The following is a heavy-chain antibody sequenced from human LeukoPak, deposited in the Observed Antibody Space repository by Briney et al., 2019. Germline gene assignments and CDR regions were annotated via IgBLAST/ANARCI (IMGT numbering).Heavy chain of an antibody. CDR1: GGSFSGYY. D-gene: IGHD1-26*01. V-gene: IGHV4-34*01. CDR2: INHSGST. CDR3: ASHVGDSGGYRGGHFDY. Sequence: PSETLSLTCAVYGGSFSGYYWSWIRQPPGKGLEWIGEINHSGSTNYNPSLKSRVTISVDTSKNQFSLKLSSVTAADTAVYYCASHVGDSGGYRGGHFDYWGQGTLVTVSS. J-gene: IGHJ4*02.